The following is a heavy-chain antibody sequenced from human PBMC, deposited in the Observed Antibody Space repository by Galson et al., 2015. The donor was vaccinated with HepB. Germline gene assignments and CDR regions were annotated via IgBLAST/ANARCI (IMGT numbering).Heavy chain of an antibody. Sequence: CAISGDSVSSNSAAWNWIRQSPFRGLEWLGRTYYNSRWYNDYAVSMKGRIMINADTSKNHVSLQLKSVTPEDTAVYYCAKDRVDIPSYFYYMDVWAKGPRSPSP. CDR1: GDSVSSNSAA. V-gene: IGHV6-1*01. D-gene: IGHD2-21*01. CDR2: TYYNSRWYN. J-gene: IGHJ6*03. CDR3: AKDRVDIPSYFYYMDV.